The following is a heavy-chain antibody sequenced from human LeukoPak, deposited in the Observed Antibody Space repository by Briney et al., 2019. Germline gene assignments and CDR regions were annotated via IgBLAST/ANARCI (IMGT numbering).Heavy chain of an antibody. CDR1: GFTFSDYY. CDR2: ISSSGSMI. J-gene: IGHJ4*02. CDR3: ARSRWELLVGFRFDY. D-gene: IGHD1-26*01. Sequence: GGSLRLSCAASGFTFSDYYMSWIRKAPGKGLEWVSYISSSGSMISDADSVKGRFTISRDNAKKSLYLQMNSLRAEDTAVYYCARSRWELLVGFRFDYWGQGTLVTVSS. V-gene: IGHV3-11*04.